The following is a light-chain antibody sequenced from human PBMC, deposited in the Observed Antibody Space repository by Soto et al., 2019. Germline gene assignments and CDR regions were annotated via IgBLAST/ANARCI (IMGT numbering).Light chain of an antibody. CDR1: SSNIGGNT. J-gene: IGLJ1*01. V-gene: IGLV1-44*01. CDR3: AAWDDSLNGYV. Sequence: QSVLTQPPAASGAPRQGVAFSCSGSSSNIGGNTVNWYQQLPGTAPKLLIYTNNQRPSGVPDRFSGSKSGTSASLAISGLQSDDEADYYCAAWDDSLNGYVFGTGTKLTVL. CDR2: TNN.